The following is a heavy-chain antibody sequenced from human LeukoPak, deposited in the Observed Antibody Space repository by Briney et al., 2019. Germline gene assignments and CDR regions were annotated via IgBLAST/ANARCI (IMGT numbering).Heavy chain of an antibody. V-gene: IGHV1-18*01. D-gene: IGHD3-22*01. Sequence: GASVKVSCKASGYTFTSYGISWVRQAPGQGLEWMGWISAYNGNTNYAQKLQGRVTMTTDTSTSTAYMELRSLRSDDTAVYYCRRKTFYLDGSGYAERGVFDIWGQGTMVTVSS. CDR1: GYTFTSYG. CDR3: RRKTFYLDGSGYAERGVFDI. J-gene: IGHJ3*02. CDR2: ISAYNGNT.